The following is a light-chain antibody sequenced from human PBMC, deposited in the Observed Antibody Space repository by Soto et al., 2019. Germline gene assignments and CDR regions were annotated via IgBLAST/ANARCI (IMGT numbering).Light chain of an antibody. J-gene: IGKJ1*01. CDR1: QSISVW. Sequence: DIQMTQSPSTLSASVGDRATITCRASQSISVWLAWYQQKAGKAPNLLIYKASRLESGVPSRFSGSGSGTEFTLTISSLQPDDFATYYCQHYNSYSEAFGQGTKV. V-gene: IGKV1-5*03. CDR3: QHYNSYSEA. CDR2: KAS.